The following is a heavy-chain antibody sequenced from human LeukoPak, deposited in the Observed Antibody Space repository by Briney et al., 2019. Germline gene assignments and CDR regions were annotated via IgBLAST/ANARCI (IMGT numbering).Heavy chain of an antibody. CDR1: EFTFSSYS. D-gene: IGHD3-10*01. V-gene: IGHV3-23*03. J-gene: IGHJ6*02. Sequence: GGSLRLSCAASEFTFSSYSMNWVRQAPGKGLEWVSVVYPGGSGASTYYADSVKGRFTISRDNSKDILYLQMNSLRADDTAVYYCARGDAMNVWGQGTTVTVS. CDR3: ARGDAMNV. CDR2: VYPGGSGAST.